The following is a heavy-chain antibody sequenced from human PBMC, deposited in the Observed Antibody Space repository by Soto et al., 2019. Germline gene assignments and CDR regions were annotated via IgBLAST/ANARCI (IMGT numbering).Heavy chain of an antibody. V-gene: IGHV4-31*03. J-gene: IGHJ5*02. Sequence: SETLSLTCTVSGGSISSGGCYWSWIRQHPGKGLEWIGYIYSSGSTFYNPSLKSRVTISVDTSKNQFSLNLNSVTAADAAVYYCARVLWSTVSPTRDSWFAPWGQGALVTVSS. CDR2: IYSSGST. D-gene: IGHD4-17*01. CDR3: ARVLWSTVSPTRDSWFAP. CDR1: GGSISSGGCY.